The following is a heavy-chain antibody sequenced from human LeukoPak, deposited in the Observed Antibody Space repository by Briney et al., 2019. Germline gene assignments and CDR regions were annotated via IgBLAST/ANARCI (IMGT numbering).Heavy chain of an antibody. V-gene: IGHV4-39*01. Sequence: SEALSLTCTVSGGSISRSSYYWGWIRQPPGKGLEWIGSIYYSGSTYYNPSLKSRVTISVDTSKNQFSLKLSSVTAADTAVYYCARPGVGSSSWYWFDPWGQGTLVTVSS. D-gene: IGHD6-13*01. J-gene: IGHJ5*02. CDR1: GGSISRSSYY. CDR3: ARPGVGSSSWYWFDP. CDR2: IYYSGST.